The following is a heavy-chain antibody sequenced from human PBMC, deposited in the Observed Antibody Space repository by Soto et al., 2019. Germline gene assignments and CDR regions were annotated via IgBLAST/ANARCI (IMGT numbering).Heavy chain of an antibody. J-gene: IGHJ5*02. CDR3: ARRSLGARYTSWFDP. D-gene: IGHD2-2*02. V-gene: IGHV4-59*08. Sequence: QVQLQESGPGLVKPSETLSLTCTVSGGSISSYYWSWIRQPPGKGLEWIGYIYYSGSTNYNPSLKSRVTISVDTSKNQFSLKLSSVTAADTAVYYCARRSLGARYTSWFDPWGQGTLVTVSS. CDR2: IYYSGST. CDR1: GGSISSYY.